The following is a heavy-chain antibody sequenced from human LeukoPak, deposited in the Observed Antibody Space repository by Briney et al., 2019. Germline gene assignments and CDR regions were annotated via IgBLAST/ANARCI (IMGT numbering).Heavy chain of an antibody. Sequence: GESLKISCKGSGYSFTSYWIGWVRQMPGKCLEWMGIIYPGDSDTRYSPSFQGQVTISADKSISTAYLQWSSLKASDTAMYYCARHGIALADDNWFDPWGQGTLVTVSS. CDR1: GYSFTSYW. D-gene: IGHD6-19*01. V-gene: IGHV5-51*01. CDR3: ARHGIALADDNWFDP. J-gene: IGHJ5*02. CDR2: IYPGDSDT.